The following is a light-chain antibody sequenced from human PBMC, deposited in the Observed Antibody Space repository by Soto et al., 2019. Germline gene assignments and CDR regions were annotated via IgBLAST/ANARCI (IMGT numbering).Light chain of an antibody. J-gene: IGKJ1*01. Sequence: EIVLTQSPATLSLSPGERATFSCKVSQSVGTSLAWFQQKPGQAPRLLIYDASVRATGIPARFSGSGSGTDFTLPISRLQPEDIAMYYCQQSSNWPPWTFGRGTRVEI. V-gene: IGKV3-11*01. CDR3: QQSSNWPPWT. CDR1: QSVGTS. CDR2: DAS.